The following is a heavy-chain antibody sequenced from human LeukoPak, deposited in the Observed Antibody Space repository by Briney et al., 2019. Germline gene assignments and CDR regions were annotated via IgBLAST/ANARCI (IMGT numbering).Heavy chain of an antibody. CDR2: IKQDGSEK. Sequence: GGSLRLSCAASGFTFSSYWMSWVRQAPGKGLEWVANIKQDGSEKYYVDSVKGRITISRDNAKNSLYLQMNSLRAEDTAVYYCAREVLWFGELLDYWGQGTLVTVSS. CDR3: AREVLWFGELLDY. V-gene: IGHV3-7*01. D-gene: IGHD3-10*01. CDR1: GFTFSSYW. J-gene: IGHJ4*02.